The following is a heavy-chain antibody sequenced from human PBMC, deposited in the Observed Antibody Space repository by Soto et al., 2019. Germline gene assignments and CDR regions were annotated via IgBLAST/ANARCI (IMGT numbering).Heavy chain of an antibody. V-gene: IGHV2-70*01. CDR2: IDWDDDK. CDR1: GFSLSTSGMC. J-gene: IGHJ4*02. Sequence: LTCTFSGFSLSTSGMCVSWIRQPPGKALEWLALIDWDDDKYYSTSLKTRLTISKDTSKNQVVLTMTNMDPVDTATYYCARKLFPIAEFDYWGQGTLVTVSS. CDR3: ARKLFPIAEFDY. D-gene: IGHD6-13*01.